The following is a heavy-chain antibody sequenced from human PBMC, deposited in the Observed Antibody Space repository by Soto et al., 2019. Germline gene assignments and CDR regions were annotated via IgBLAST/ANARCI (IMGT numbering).Heavy chain of an antibody. Sequence: EVQLVESGGGLVKPGGSLRLSCAASGFTFSNAWMNWVRQAPGKGLEWVGRIKSKTDGGTTDYAAPVKGRFTISREDSKNPLYLQMNSLKTEDTAVYYCTTKAGEYSYGHVHFDYWGQGTLVTVSS. D-gene: IGHD5-18*01. CDR3: TTKAGEYSYGHVHFDY. J-gene: IGHJ4*02. CDR2: IKSKTDGGTT. V-gene: IGHV3-15*07. CDR1: GFTFSNAW.